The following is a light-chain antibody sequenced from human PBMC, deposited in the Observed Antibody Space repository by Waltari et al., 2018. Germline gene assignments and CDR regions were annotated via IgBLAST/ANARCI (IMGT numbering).Light chain of an antibody. CDR1: QSLLDSNGYNY. V-gene: IGKV2-28*01. CDR3: MQVLQTPPTWT. CDR2: LGS. J-gene: IGKJ1*01. Sequence: VMTQSPLSLPVTPGEPASISCRSSQSLLDSNGYNYLDWYLQKPGHSPQLLIYLGSNRAPGVPDRFSGSGSGTDFTLKNSRVEAEDVRVYYCMQVLQTPPTWTFSQGTKVEIK.